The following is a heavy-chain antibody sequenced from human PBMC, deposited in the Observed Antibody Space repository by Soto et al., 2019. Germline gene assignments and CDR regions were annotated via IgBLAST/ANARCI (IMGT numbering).Heavy chain of an antibody. CDR1: GYTFTSYG. J-gene: IGHJ6*02. D-gene: IGHD3-3*02. CDR3: ARVLDGEPLDYGMDV. V-gene: IGHV1-18*01. Sequence: QVQLVQSGAEVKKPGASVKVSCKASGYTFTSYGISWVRQAPGQGLEWMGWISAYNGNTNYAQKLQGRVTMTTDTYTSTDYMELRSLSSDDTAVYYCARVLDGEPLDYGMDVWGQGTTVTVSS. CDR2: ISAYNGNT.